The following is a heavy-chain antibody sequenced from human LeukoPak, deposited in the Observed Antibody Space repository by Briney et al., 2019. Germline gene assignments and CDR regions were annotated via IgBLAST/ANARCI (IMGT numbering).Heavy chain of an antibody. D-gene: IGHD4-17*01. CDR2: ILYDGSNT. V-gene: IGHV3-30*18. Sequence: GRSLRLSCAAFGFSFSSYGMHWVRQAPGKGLEWVALILYDGSNTFYADSVKGRFTISRGNSDNILYLQMNSLTAADTAVYYCAKRTTTTEFDYWGQGTLVIVSS. CDR1: GFSFSSYG. J-gene: IGHJ4*02. CDR3: AKRTTTTEFDY.